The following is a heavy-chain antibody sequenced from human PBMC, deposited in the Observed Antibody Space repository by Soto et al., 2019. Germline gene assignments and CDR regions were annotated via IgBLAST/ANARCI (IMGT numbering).Heavy chain of an antibody. CDR1: GYTFTSYY. V-gene: IGHV1-46*01. CDR2: INPSGGYT. Sequence: ASVKVSCKASGYTFTSYYMHWVRQAPGQGLEWMGIINPSGGYTSNSQRFQGRVTMTRDTSTNTVYMELSSLRPEDTAVYYCARDRVPSYDSSGYYRAFDIWGQGTMVTVSS. J-gene: IGHJ3*02. D-gene: IGHD3-22*01. CDR3: ARDRVPSYDSSGYYRAFDI.